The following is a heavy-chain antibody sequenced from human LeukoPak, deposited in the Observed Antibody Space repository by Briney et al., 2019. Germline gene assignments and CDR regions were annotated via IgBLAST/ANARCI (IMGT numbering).Heavy chain of an antibody. J-gene: IGHJ3*02. CDR3: AIYSGYGTNAFDI. CDR2: ISGGGGNT. Sequence: GGALRLSCAAPGFTFCSYAMTWGRQGAGEGLGWVSDISGGGGNTYYADSVKGRFTISRDNSKNTLYLQMHSLRAEDTAVYYCAIYSGYGTNAFDIWGQGTMVTVSS. CDR1: GFTFCSYA. D-gene: IGHD5-12*01. V-gene: IGHV3-23*01.